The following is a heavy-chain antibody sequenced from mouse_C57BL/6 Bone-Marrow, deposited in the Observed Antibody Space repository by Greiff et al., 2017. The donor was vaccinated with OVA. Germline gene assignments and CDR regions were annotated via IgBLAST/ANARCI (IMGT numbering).Heavy chain of an antibody. V-gene: IGHV1-82*01. J-gene: IGHJ2*01. CDR1: GYAFSSSW. CDR3: AGYYEGY. D-gene: IGHD2-4*01. Sequence: QVQLQQSGPELVKPGASVKISCKASGYAFSSSWMNWVKQRPGKGLEWIGRIYPGDGDTNYNGKFKGKATLTADKSSSTAYMQLSSLTSEDSAVYFCAGYYEGYWGQGTTLTVSS. CDR2: IYPGDGDT.